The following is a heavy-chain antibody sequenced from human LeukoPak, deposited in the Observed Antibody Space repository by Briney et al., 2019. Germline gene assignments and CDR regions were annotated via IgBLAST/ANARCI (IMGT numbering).Heavy chain of an antibody. CDR3: AKAYYDFWSGYHY. V-gene: IGHV3-23*01. Sequence: SGGSLRLSCAASGFTFSSYSMNWVRQAPGKGLEWVSAISGSGGSTYYADSVKGRFTISRDNSKNTLYLQMNSLRAEDTAVYYCAKAYYDFWSGYHYWGQGTLVTVSS. CDR1: GFTFSSYS. CDR2: ISGSGGST. D-gene: IGHD3-3*01. J-gene: IGHJ4*02.